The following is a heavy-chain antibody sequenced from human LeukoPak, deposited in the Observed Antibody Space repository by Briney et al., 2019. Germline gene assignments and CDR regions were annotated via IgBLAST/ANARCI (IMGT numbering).Heavy chain of an antibody. Sequence: SETLSLTCTVSGGSISSSSYYWGWIRQPPGKGLEWIGSIYYSGSTYYNPSLKGRVTISVDTSKNQFSLKLSSVTAADTAVYYCVTTTVITTVDYWGQGTLVTVSS. CDR2: IYYSGST. D-gene: IGHD4-17*01. J-gene: IGHJ4*02. CDR3: VTTTVITTVDY. V-gene: IGHV4-39*01. CDR1: GGSISSSSYY.